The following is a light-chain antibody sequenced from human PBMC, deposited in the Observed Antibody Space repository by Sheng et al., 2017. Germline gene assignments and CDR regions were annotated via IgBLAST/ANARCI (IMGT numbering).Light chain of an antibody. CDR1: SSNIGASYD. CDR2: GND. J-gene: IGLJ2*01. CDR3: QSYDSSLGVVI. V-gene: IGLV1-40*01. Sequence: QSVLTQPPSVSGAPRQRVTISCTGGSSNIGASYDVHWYQQFPGTAPKLLIDGNDNRPSGVPARFSVSKSGTSASLAITGLQAEDEADYYCQSYDSSLGVVIFGGGTKVTVL.